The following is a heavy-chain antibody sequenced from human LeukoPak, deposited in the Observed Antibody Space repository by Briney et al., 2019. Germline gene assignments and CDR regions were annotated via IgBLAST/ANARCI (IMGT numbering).Heavy chain of an antibody. D-gene: IGHD5-18*01. J-gene: IGHJ4*02. CDR3: ARGYSHGSATFDN. Sequence: GRSLRLSCAASGFTFSSYPIHWVRQAPGMGLEWVTLISHDGSKEYYADSVRGRFTISRDNSRNTLYLQMNSLRGADTAVYYCARGYSHGSATFDNWAQGILVVVSS. V-gene: IGHV3-30*04. CDR2: ISHDGSKE. CDR1: GFTFSSYP.